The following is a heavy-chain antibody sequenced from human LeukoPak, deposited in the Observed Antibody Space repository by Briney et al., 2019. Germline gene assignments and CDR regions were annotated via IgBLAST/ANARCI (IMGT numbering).Heavy chain of an antibody. D-gene: IGHD2-2*01. CDR3: ARGVVVPAAPFKDV. Sequence: PSETLSLTCTVSGGSVSSGSYYWSWIRQPPGKGLEWIGYIYYSGSTNYNPSLKSRVTISVDTSKNQFSLKLSSVTAADTAVYYCARGVVVPAAPFKDVWGQGTTVTVSS. V-gene: IGHV4-61*01. CDR2: IYYSGST. J-gene: IGHJ6*02. CDR1: GGSVSSGSYY.